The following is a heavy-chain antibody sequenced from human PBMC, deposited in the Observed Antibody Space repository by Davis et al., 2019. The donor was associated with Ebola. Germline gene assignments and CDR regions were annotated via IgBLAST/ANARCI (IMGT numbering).Heavy chain of an antibody. J-gene: IGHJ4*02. Sequence: MPSETLSLTCTVSGGSISSSSYYWGWIRQPPGKGLEWIGSIYYSGSTYYNPSLKRRVTISVDTSKNQFSLKLSSVTAADTAVYYCARRGGYGSGKGFDYWGQGTLVTVSS. CDR1: GGSISSSSYY. CDR2: IYYSGST. CDR3: ARRGGYGSGKGFDY. D-gene: IGHD3-10*01. V-gene: IGHV4-39*01.